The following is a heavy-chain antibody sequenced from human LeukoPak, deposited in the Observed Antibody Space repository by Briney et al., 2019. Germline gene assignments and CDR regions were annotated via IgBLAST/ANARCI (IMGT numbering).Heavy chain of an antibody. Sequence: GASVKVSCKASGYTFAGYDISWVRQAPGQGPEWMGWINVFNGKANYAQRFQGRVTMTTDTSTSTAYMELRSLRSDDTAVYYCARHGGSYTFDLWGQGVLVTVSS. V-gene: IGHV1-18*01. CDR2: INVFNGKA. J-gene: IGHJ4*02. D-gene: IGHD1-26*01. CDR3: ARHGGSYTFDL. CDR1: GYTFAGYD.